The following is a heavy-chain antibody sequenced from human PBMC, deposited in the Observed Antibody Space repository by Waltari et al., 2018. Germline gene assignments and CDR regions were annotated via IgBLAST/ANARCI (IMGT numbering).Heavy chain of an antibody. V-gene: IGHV1-69-2*01. J-gene: IGHJ5*02. CDR3: ATSLAAYDFVRESYRS. Sequence: EVQLVQSGAEVKKPGATVKISCKASGDTFTDYYMDWVQQAPGQGLQWMGRVDPEDGKTIYAEQCQGRLTITADVSTDTVYMELSSLRSEDTAIYYCATSLAAYDFVRESYRSWGQGTLVTVSS. CDR2: VDPEDGKT. CDR1: GDTFTDYY. D-gene: IGHD3-16*02.